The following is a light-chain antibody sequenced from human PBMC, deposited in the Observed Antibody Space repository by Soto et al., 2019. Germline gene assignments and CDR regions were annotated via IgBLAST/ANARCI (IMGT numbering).Light chain of an antibody. CDR3: SSYTSSSTVV. J-gene: IGLJ1*01. CDR2: EVS. V-gene: IGLV2-14*01. Sequence: QSVLTHPASVSGSPGQSITISCTGTSSDVGGYNYVSWYQQHPGKAPKLMIYEVSNRPSGVSNRFSGSKSGNTASLTISGLQAEDEADYWCSSYTSSSTVVFGTGTKVTVL. CDR1: SSDVGGYNY.